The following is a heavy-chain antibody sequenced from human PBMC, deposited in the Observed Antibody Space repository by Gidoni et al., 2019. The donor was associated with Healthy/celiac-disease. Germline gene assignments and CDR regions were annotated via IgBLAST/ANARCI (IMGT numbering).Heavy chain of an antibody. Sequence: EVQLVASGGGLVKPGGSLRLSCAASGFTFSNAWMRWVRTAPGKGLEWVGRMKSKTDGGTTDYAAPVKGRFTISRDDSKNTLYLQMNSLKTEDTAVYYCTTDIVVVPAAMPGEPEYYYGMDVWGQGTTVTVSS. CDR1: GFTFSNAW. V-gene: IGHV3-15*01. CDR3: TTDIVVVPAAMPGEPEYYYGMDV. CDR2: MKSKTDGGTT. J-gene: IGHJ6*02. D-gene: IGHD2-2*01.